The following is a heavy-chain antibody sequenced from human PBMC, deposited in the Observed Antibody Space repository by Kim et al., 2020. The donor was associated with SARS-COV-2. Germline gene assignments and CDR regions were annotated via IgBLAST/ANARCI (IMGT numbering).Heavy chain of an antibody. J-gene: IGHJ4*02. CDR2: ISYDGSNK. CDR3: ARDNDISSYFDY. CDR1: GFTFSSYA. V-gene: IGHV3-30*04. D-gene: IGHD3-9*01. Sequence: GGSLRLSCAASGFTFSSYAMHWVRQAPGKGLECVAVISYDGSNKYYADSVKGRFTISRDNSKNTLYLQMNSLRAEDTAVYYCARDNDISSYFDYWGQGTLVTVSS.